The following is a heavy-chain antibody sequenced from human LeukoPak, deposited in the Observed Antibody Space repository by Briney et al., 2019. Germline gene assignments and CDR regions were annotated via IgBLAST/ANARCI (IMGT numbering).Heavy chain of an antibody. D-gene: IGHD3-10*01. CDR2: ISSSGSTI. CDR1: GFTFSSYE. J-gene: IGHJ6*02. CDR3: ARDPPLWFGEPIDYYGMDV. V-gene: IGHV3-48*03. Sequence: PGGSLRLSCAASGFTFSSYEMNWVRQAPGKGLEWVSYISSSGSTIYYADSVKGRFTISRDNAKNSLYLQMNSLRAEDTAVYYCARDPPLWFGEPIDYYGMDVWGQGTTVTVSS.